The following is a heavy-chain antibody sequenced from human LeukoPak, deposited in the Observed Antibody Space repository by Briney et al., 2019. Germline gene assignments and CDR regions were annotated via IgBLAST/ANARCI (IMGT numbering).Heavy chain of an antibody. J-gene: IGHJ4*02. V-gene: IGHV1-46*02. CDR1: GYTHHNYY. D-gene: IGHD3-10*01. Sequence: ASVTDSFKATGYTHHNYYIHGVRQAPGQGLAWMGIISPSGGSTRYAEMFQGRVTMPRDTSTSTVYMELSSLRSEDTAVYYCARDLYGLGNYYTYFDYWGQGTLVTVSS. CDR3: ARDLYGLGNYYTYFDY. CDR2: ISPSGGST.